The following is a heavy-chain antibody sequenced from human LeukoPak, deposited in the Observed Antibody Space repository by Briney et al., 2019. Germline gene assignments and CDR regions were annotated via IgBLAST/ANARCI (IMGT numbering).Heavy chain of an antibody. CDR3: AKGGYDYVEMGYFDY. J-gene: IGHJ4*02. CDR1: GFSFSNYA. D-gene: IGHD5-12*01. Sequence: PGGSLRLSCAASGFSFSNYAMSWVRQAPGKGLGWVSLIIASSGATFYADSVKGRFTISRDNSRNTLYMQMNSLRAEDTALYYCAKGGYDYVEMGYFDYWGQGTLVTVSS. CDR2: IIASSGAT. V-gene: IGHV3-23*01.